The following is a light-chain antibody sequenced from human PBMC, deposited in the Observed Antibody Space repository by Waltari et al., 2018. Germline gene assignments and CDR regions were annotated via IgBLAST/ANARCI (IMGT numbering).Light chain of an antibody. CDR1: SSNIGAGYD. CDR3: QSYDSSLSGSVV. CDR2: GNS. Sequence: QSVLTQPPSVSGAPGQRVTIPCTGSSSNIGAGYDLHWYQQLPGTAPKLLIYGNSKRPSGVPDRFSGSKSGTSASLAITGLQAEDEADYYCQSYDSSLSGSVVFGGGTKLTVL. V-gene: IGLV1-40*01. J-gene: IGLJ2*01.